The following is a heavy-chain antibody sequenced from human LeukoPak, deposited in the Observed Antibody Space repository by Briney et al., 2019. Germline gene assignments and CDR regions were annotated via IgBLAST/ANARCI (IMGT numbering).Heavy chain of an antibody. D-gene: IGHD3-22*01. Sequence: SETLSLTCTVSGTSLTTYFWSWIRQPAGKGLEWIGRFYSSGSTSYNPSLKSRLTMSVDTSKNEFSLKLRSVTAAETAVYYCVRDRVDSSGYYYYYGLDVWGQGTTVTVSS. CDR3: VRDRVDSSGYYYYYGLDV. V-gene: IGHV4-4*07. CDR2: FYSSGST. CDR1: GTSLTTYF. J-gene: IGHJ6*02.